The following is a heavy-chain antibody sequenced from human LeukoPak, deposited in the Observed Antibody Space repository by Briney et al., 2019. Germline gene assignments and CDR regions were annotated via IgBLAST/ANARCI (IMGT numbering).Heavy chain of an antibody. CDR1: SDSVSHTNYY. Sequence: SETLSLTCTVSSDSVSHTNYYWVWIRQPPGKGLEWIGNIYYSGSTYYNPSLKSRVTISIDTSKNQFSLKLSSVTAADTAVYYCARDAATIDFYAFDIWGQGTMVTVSS. V-gene: IGHV4-39*07. CDR3: ARDAATIDFYAFDI. CDR2: IYYSGST. J-gene: IGHJ3*02. D-gene: IGHD1-26*01.